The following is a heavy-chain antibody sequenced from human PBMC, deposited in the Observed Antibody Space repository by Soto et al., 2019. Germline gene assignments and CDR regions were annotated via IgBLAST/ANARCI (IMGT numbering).Heavy chain of an antibody. CDR3: ARVTTGTLYFDY. Sequence: QLQLQESGSGLVKPSQTLSLTCAVSGGSISSGGYSWSWIRHPPGKGLEWIGYIYHSGSTYYNPTLKSRVTISVDRSKNQFSLKLSSVTAADTAVYYCARVTTGTLYFDYWGQGTLVTVSS. D-gene: IGHD1-1*01. V-gene: IGHV4-30-2*01. CDR2: IYHSGST. J-gene: IGHJ4*02. CDR1: GGSISSGGYS.